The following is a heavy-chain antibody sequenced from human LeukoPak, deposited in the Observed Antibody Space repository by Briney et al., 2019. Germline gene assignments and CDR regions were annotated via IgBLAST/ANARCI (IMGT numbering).Heavy chain of an antibody. V-gene: IGHV3-30*18. CDR2: ISYDGSNK. CDR1: GFTFSSYG. Sequence: GGSLRLSCAASGFTFSSYGMHWVRQAPGKGLEWVAVISYDGSNKYYSDSVRGRFTISRDNSKNALSLQMDSLRAEDTAVYYCAKDQIGTWYLDYWGQGTLVTVSS. CDR3: AKDQIGTWYLDY. J-gene: IGHJ4*02. D-gene: IGHD6-13*01.